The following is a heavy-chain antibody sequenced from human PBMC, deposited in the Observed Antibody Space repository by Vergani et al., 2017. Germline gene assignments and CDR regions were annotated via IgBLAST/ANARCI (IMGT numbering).Heavy chain of an antibody. Sequence: QVQLQQWGAGLLKPSETLSLTCAVYGGSFSGYYWSWIRQPPGKGLEWIGEINHRGSTNYNPSLKSRVTISVDTSKNQFSLKLSSVTAEDTAVYYCARDLYDFWSGSYGGLDGNFDYWGQGTLVTVSS. J-gene: IGHJ4*02. CDR3: ARDLYDFWSGSYGGLDGNFDY. D-gene: IGHD3-3*01. CDR2: INHRGST. CDR1: GGSFSGYY. V-gene: IGHV4-34*01.